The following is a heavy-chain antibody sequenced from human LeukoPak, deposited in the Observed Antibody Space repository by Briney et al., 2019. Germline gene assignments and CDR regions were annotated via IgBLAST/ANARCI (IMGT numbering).Heavy chain of an antibody. J-gene: IGHJ4*02. Sequence: GGSLRLSCAASGFTFSSYSMNWVRQAPGKGLEWVSSISSSSRYIYYADSVKGRFTISRDNAKNSLYLQMNSLRAEDTAVYYRARDHSIAAAGGFDYWGQGTLVTVSS. D-gene: IGHD6-13*01. CDR2: ISSSSRYI. CDR3: ARDHSIAAAGGFDY. CDR1: GFTFSSYS. V-gene: IGHV3-21*01.